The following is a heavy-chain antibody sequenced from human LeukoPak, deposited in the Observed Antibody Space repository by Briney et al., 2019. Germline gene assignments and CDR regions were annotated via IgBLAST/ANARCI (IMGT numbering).Heavy chain of an antibody. V-gene: IGHV4-39*07. CDR3: ARVYSDILTAPVGY. Sequence: SETLSLTCTVSGGSISSSTYSWGWIRQPPGKGLEWIGNIYYSGTTYYNASLKSRVTISVDTSKNQFSLKLSSVTAADTAVYYCARVYSDILTAPVGYWGQGTLVTVSS. CDR2: IYYSGTT. CDR1: GGSISSSTYS. D-gene: IGHD3-9*01. J-gene: IGHJ4*02.